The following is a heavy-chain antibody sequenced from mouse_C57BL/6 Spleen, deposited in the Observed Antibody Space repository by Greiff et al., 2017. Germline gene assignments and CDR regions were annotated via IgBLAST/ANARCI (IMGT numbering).Heavy chain of an antibody. V-gene: IGHV1-54*01. CDR1: GYAFTNYL. J-gene: IGHJ3*01. CDR2: INPGSGGT. D-gene: IGHD4-1*01. CDR3: ARRGTAH. Sequence: QVQLKESGAELVRPGTSVKVSCKASGYAFTNYLIEWVKQRPGQGLEWIGVINPGSGGTNYNEKFKGKATLTADKSSSTAYMQLSSLTSEDSAVYFCARRGTAHWGQGTLVTVSA.